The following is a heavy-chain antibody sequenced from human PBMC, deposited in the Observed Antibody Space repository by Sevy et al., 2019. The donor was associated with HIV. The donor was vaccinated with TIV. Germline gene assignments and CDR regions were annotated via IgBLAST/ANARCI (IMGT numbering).Heavy chain of an antibody. CDR1: GFTFSNFG. J-gene: IGHJ4*02. Sequence: GGSLRLSCAASGFTFSNFGMHWVRQVPGKGLEWVTFIRYDGSDKYYAASVKGRLTISRDDSKNTLYLQMDSLRAEDTAIYYCAKELARPGRRYFDYWGQGTLVTVSS. D-gene: IGHD2-15*01. V-gene: IGHV3-30*02. CDR3: AKELARPGRRYFDY. CDR2: IRYDGSDK.